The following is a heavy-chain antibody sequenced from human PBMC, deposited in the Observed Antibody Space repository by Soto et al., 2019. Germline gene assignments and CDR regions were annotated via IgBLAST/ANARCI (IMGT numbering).Heavy chain of an antibody. CDR3: ARHTPAIVVVPAAMVWFDP. CDR1: GGSISSYN. Sequence: SETLYLTCTVSGGSISSYNWSWIRQPPGKGLKRIGYIYYSGSTNYNPSLKSRVTISVDTSNNLFSLKLSSVTAADTAVYYCARHTPAIVVVPAAMVWFDPWGQGTLVTVS. V-gene: IGHV4-59*08. D-gene: IGHD2-2*01. J-gene: IGHJ5*02. CDR2: IYYSGST.